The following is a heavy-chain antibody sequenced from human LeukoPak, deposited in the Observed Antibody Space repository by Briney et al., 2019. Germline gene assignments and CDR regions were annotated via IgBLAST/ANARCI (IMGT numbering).Heavy chain of an antibody. V-gene: IGHV4-39*07. CDR1: GDSISSSSYY. Sequence: SETLSLTCTVSGDSISSSSYYWGWIRQPPGKALEGIRNVVYSGSYYYNASLKSRVTISKDTSKNHFSLRMSAVTAADTAVYYCVRDRAHYYDRSGYHGAFDIWGQGTMVTVSS. CDR2: VVYSGSY. CDR3: VRDRAHYYDRSGYHGAFDI. D-gene: IGHD3-22*01. J-gene: IGHJ3*02.